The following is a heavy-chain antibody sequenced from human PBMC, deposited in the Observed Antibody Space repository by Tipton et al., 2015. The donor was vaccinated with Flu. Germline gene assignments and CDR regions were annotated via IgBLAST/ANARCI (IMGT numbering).Heavy chain of an antibody. V-gene: IGHV3-43D*04. J-gene: IGHJ4*02. CDR1: GFNFRHYA. CDR3: AKSGGFDS. D-gene: IGHD1-26*01. CDR2: VSWDGDST. Sequence: SLRLSCAASGFNFRHYAMHWVRQAPGKGLEWVSLVSWDGDSTFYADSVKGRFTISRDNSKDMLYLQMNSLRAEDTAVFYCAKSGGFDSWNQGALVIVSS.